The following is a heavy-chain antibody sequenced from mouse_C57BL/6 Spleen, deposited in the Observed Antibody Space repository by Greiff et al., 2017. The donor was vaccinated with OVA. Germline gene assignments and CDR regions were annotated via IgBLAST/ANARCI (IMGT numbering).Heavy chain of an antibody. CDR3: AKNLYRYDYDVGFDY. V-gene: IGHV2-5*01. CDR1: GFSLTSYG. CDR2: IWRGGST. Sequence: VKLVESGPGLVQPSQSLSITCTVSGFSLTSYGVHWVRQSPGKGLEWLGVIWRGGSTDYNAAFMSRLSITKDNSKSQVFFKMNSLQADDTAIYYCAKNLYRYDYDVGFDYWGQGTTLTVSS. J-gene: IGHJ2*01. D-gene: IGHD2-4*01.